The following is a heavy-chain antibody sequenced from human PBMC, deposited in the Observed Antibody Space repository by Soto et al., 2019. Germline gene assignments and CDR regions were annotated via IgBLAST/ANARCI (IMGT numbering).Heavy chain of an antibody. CDR1: GGSISSGGYY. V-gene: IGHV4-31*03. Sequence: SETLSLTCTVSGGSISSGGYYWSWIRQHPGKGLEWIGYIYYSGSTYYNPSLKSRVTISVDTSKNQFSLKLSSVTAADTAVYYGAREDYDILTGYPYGMDVWGQGTTVTVSS. CDR3: AREDYDILTGYPYGMDV. J-gene: IGHJ6*02. CDR2: IYYSGST. D-gene: IGHD3-9*01.